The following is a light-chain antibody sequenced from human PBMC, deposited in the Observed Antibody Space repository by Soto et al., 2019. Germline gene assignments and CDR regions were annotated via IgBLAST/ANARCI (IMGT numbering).Light chain of an antibody. CDR1: SGYSNYK. CDR2: VGTGGIVG. Sequence: QLVLTQPPSASASLGASVTLTCTLSSGYSNYKVDWYQQRPGKGPRFVMRVGTGGIVGSKGEGIPDRFSALGSGLNRSLTIKNIQEEDESDYHCGADHGSGSNFVYEIGGGTKLTVL. V-gene: IGLV9-49*03. J-gene: IGLJ2*01. CDR3: GADHGSGSNFVYE.